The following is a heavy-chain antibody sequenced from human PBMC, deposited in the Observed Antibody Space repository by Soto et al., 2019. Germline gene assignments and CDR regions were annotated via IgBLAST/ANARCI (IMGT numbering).Heavy chain of an antibody. CDR1: GFTFSDHY. J-gene: IGHJ4*02. CDR2: ISYDGSNK. D-gene: IGHD3-22*01. CDR3: AIRASYYDSSGYFDY. V-gene: IGHV3-30*03. Sequence: GGSLRLSCAASGFTFSDHYMSWIRQAPGKGLEWVAVISYDGSNKYYADSVKGRFTISRDNAKNTLYLQMNSLRAEDTAVYYCAIRASYYDSSGYFDYWGQGTLVTVSS.